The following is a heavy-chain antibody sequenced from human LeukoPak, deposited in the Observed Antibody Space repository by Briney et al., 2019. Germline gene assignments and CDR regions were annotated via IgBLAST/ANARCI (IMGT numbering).Heavy chain of an antibody. J-gene: IGHJ6*03. CDR2: IWEDGSNK. Sequence: GGALRLSCAASGFTFSSYGMRWVRQAPGKGLEWVAVIWEDGSNKYYPDSVRGRFTISRDNAKNTLYLQMNSLRAEDTSVYYCAKWYSNSYYYMDAWGKGTTVTAS. CDR3: AKWYSNSYYYMDA. CDR1: GFTFSSYG. V-gene: IGHV3-33*03. D-gene: IGHD4-11*01.